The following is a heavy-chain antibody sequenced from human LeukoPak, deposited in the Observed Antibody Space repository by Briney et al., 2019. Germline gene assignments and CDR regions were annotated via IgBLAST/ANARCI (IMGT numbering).Heavy chain of an antibody. D-gene: IGHD3-22*01. CDR2: ISGSGGST. J-gene: IGHJ4*02. CDR1: GFTFSSYA. V-gene: IGHV3-23*01. Sequence: GGSLRLSCAASGFTFSSYAMSWVRQAPGKGLEWVSAISGSGGSTSNADSVKGRFTITRDNSKNTLYLQMHSLRAEDTAVYYCAKGSTMIVVVIHLDYWGQGTLVTVSS. CDR3: AKGSTMIVVVIHLDY.